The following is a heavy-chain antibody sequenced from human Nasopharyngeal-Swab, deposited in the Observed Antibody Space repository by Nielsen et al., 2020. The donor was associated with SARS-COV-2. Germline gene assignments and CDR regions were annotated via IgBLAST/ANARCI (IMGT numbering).Heavy chain of an antibody. D-gene: IGHD1-26*01. CDR1: GFTFSSYG. Sequence: GESLKISCAASGFTFSSYGMHWVRKAPGKGLEWVAFIRYDGSNKYYADSVKGRFTISRDNSKNTLYLQMNSLRAEDTAVYYCAKDSRSGSGSYSAWGQGTLVTVSS. V-gene: IGHV3-30*02. J-gene: IGHJ5*02. CDR2: IRYDGSNK. CDR3: AKDSRSGSGSYSA.